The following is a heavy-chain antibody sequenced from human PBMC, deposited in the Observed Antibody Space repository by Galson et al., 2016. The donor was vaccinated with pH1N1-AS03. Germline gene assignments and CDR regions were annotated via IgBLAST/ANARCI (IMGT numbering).Heavy chain of an antibody. V-gene: IGHV1-69*13. Sequence: SVKVSCKASGGPFSSHAINWVRQAPGQGLEWMGGIIPILGTPNYAQKFQGRVTINADESTNTAYMELSSLRSEDTAVYYCARGAEFWSERASFKYGRDVWRPGTTVTVSS. CDR3: ARGAEFWSERASFKYGRDV. CDR1: GGPFSSHA. J-gene: IGHJ6*02. D-gene: IGHD3-3*01. CDR2: IIPILGTP.